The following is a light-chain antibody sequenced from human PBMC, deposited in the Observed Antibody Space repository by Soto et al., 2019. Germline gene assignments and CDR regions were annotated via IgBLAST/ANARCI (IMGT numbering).Light chain of an antibody. CDR3: SSYTTSSTVV. CDR1: SSDVGSYPY. J-gene: IGLJ2*01. Sequence: QSVLTQPASVSGSPGQSITISCTGTSSDVGSYPYVSWYQQHPGKAPKLMIYDVNSRPSGVSNRFSGSKSGNTASLTISGLQAEDEAHYYCSSYTTSSTVVFGGGTKLTVL. V-gene: IGLV2-14*03. CDR2: DVN.